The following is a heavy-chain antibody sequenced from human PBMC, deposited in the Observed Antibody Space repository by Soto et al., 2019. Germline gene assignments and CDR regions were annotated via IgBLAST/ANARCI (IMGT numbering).Heavy chain of an antibody. D-gene: IGHD3-22*01. Sequence: SETLSLTCTVSGGSTSSGDYYWSWIRQPPGKGLEWIGYIYYSGSTYYNPSPKSRITISVDTSKNQFSLKLSSVTAADTAVYYCARSGPLYDSSGFYWYFDLWGRGTLVTVSS. CDR1: GGSTSSGDYY. J-gene: IGHJ2*01. CDR2: IYYSGST. V-gene: IGHV4-30-4*01. CDR3: ARSGPLYDSSGFYWYFDL.